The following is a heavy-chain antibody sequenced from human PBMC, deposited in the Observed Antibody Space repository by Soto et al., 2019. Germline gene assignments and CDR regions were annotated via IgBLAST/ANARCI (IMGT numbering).Heavy chain of an antibody. Sequence: QVQLVQSGAEVKKPGASVKVSCKASGYTFTSYGISWVRQAPGQGLEWMGWISAYNGNTNYAQKLQGRVTMTTDTPTSTAYMELRSLRSDDTAVYYCARGALSPRGLLSKGHYYYYMDVWGKGTTVTVSS. J-gene: IGHJ6*03. D-gene: IGHD2-21*01. CDR2: ISAYNGNT. CDR1: GYTFTSYG. CDR3: ARGALSPRGLLSKGHYYYYMDV. V-gene: IGHV1-18*01.